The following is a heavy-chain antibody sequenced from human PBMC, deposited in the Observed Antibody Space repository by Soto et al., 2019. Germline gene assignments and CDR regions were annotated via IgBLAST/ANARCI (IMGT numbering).Heavy chain of an antibody. CDR2: IYYSGST. CDR3: ARSSTSANYFDY. Sequence: QVQLQESGPGLVKPSQTLSLTCTVSGGSISSGGYYWSWIRQHPGKGLEWIGYIYYSGSTYYNPSFKSRVTISVDTYKNQFSLKLSSVTAADTAVYYCARSSTSANYFDYWGQGTLVTVSS. CDR1: GGSISSGGYY. D-gene: IGHD2-2*01. J-gene: IGHJ4*02. V-gene: IGHV4-31*03.